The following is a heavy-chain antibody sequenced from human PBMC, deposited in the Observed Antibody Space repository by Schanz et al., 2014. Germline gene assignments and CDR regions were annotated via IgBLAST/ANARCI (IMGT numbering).Heavy chain of an antibody. CDR2: IIPILGIA. CDR1: GGTFNSYT. Sequence: QVQLVQSGAELRKPGSSMKVSCKASGGTFNSYTINWVRQAPGQGLEWMGRIIPILGIANYAQKFQGRVTMTRDTSTSTVYMELSSLRSEDTAVYYCARGYGDSPTDFWGQGTLVTVSS. J-gene: IGHJ4*02. V-gene: IGHV1-69*09. D-gene: IGHD4-17*01. CDR3: ARGYGDSPTDF.